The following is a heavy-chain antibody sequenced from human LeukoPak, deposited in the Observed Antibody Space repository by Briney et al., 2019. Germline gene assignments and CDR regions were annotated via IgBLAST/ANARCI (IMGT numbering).Heavy chain of an antibody. CDR3: ARDRAPYNGFPLDY. V-gene: IGHV4-34*01. CDR2: INHSGST. CDR1: GGSFSGYY. J-gene: IGHJ4*02. Sequence: KTSETLSLTCAVYGGSFSGYYWSWIRQPPGKGLEWIGEINHSGSTNYNPSLKSRVTISVDTSKNQISLKVRSVTAADTAVYYCARDRAPYNGFPLDYWGQGTLVTVSS. D-gene: IGHD5-12*01.